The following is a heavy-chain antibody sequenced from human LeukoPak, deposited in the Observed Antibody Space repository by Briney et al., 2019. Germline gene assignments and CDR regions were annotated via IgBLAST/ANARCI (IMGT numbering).Heavy chain of an antibody. Sequence: SETLSLTCTVSGNSISSGYYWDWIRQPPGKGLQWIGSVYHSGSTNYNPSLKSRVTISVDKSKNQFSLKLSSVTAADTAVYYCARLALYYYDSSGYYSFDYWGQGTLVTVSS. CDR2: VYHSGST. V-gene: IGHV4-38-2*02. CDR1: GNSISSGYY. CDR3: ARLALYYYDSSGYYSFDY. J-gene: IGHJ4*02. D-gene: IGHD3-22*01.